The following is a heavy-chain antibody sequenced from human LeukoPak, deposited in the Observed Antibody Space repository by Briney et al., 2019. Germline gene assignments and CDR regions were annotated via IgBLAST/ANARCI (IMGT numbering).Heavy chain of an antibody. CDR2: IKQDGSEK. J-gene: IGHJ3*02. CDR1: GFTFSSYW. V-gene: IGHV3-7*01. CDR3: ARAPSHDFIRADDAFDI. Sequence: GGSLRLSCAASGFTFSSYWMSWVRQAPGKGLEWVANIKQDGSEKYYVDSVKGRFTISRDNAKNSLYLQMNSLRAEDTAVYYCARAPSHDFIRADDAFDIWGQGTMVTVSS. D-gene: IGHD2-21*02.